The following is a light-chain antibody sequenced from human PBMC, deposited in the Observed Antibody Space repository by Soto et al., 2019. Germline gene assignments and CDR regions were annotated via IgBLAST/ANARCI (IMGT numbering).Light chain of an antibody. V-gene: IGLV2-11*01. J-gene: IGLJ1*01. CDR2: DVT. CDR3: FSYAGNYNFV. Sequence: QSALTQPRSVSGSPGQSVTITCTGSSSDVGGYNYVSWYQQHPGKAPKLMMYDVTTRPSGVPDRSSGSKSANTASLTISGLQAEDESDYYCFSYAGNYNFVFVTGTKLTVL. CDR1: SSDVGGYNY.